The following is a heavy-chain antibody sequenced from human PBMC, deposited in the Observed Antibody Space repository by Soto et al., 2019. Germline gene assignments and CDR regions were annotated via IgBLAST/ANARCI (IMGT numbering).Heavy chain of an antibody. CDR1: GVSISSGDYY. Sequence: SEILSLTCTVSGVSISSGDYYLSWIRQPPGKGLEWIGYIYYSGSTYYNPSLKSRVTISVDTSKNQFSLKLTSVTAADKAVYYWARSELQLRSWGQGTLVTVSS. D-gene: IGHD1-7*01. V-gene: IGHV4-30-4*01. J-gene: IGHJ4*02. CDR2: IYYSGST. CDR3: ARSELQLRS.